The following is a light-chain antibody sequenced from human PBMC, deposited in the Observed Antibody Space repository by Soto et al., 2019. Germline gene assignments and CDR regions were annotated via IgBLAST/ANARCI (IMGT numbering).Light chain of an antibody. V-gene: IGKV4-1*01. J-gene: IGKJ4*01. CDR1: QSVLYSSNNKNY. CDR3: QQYYSPPPT. Sequence: DIVMTQSPDSLAVSLGERATINCRSSQSVLYSSNNKNYLAWYQLKPGQSPKLLIYWASTRESGVPDRFSGSGSGTDFTLTINSLQAEDVAVYSCQQYYSPPPTFGGGTKVEI. CDR2: WAS.